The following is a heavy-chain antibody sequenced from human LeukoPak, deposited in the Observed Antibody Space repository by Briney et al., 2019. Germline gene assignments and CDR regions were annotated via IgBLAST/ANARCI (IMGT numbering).Heavy chain of an antibody. J-gene: IGHJ4*02. CDR2: IYYSGST. D-gene: IGHD3-22*01. V-gene: IGHV4-39*01. CDR1: GGSISSSSYY. CDR3: AGGSYYDSSGYPTPFDD. Sequence: SETLSLTCIVSGGSISSSSYYWGWIRQPPGKGLEWVGSIYYSGSTYYNPSLKSRVTISVDTSKNQFSLKLSSVTAADTAVYYCAGGSYYDSSGYPTPFDDWGQGTLVAVSS.